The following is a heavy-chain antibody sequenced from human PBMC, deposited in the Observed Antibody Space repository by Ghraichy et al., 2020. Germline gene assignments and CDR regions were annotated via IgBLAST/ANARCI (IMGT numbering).Heavy chain of an antibody. Sequence: GGSLRLSCSASGFTFSSYAMHWVRQAPGKGLEYVSAISSNGGSTYYADSVKGRFTISRDNSKNTLYLQMSSLRAEDTAVYYCVKAGADGGSADWYFDLWGRGTLVTVSS. J-gene: IGHJ2*01. CDR2: ISSNGGST. CDR3: VKAGADGGSADWYFDL. D-gene: IGHD2-15*01. CDR1: GFTFSSYA. V-gene: IGHV3-64D*06.